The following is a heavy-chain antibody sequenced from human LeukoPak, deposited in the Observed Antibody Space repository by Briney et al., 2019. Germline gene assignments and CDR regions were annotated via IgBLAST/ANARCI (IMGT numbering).Heavy chain of an antibody. D-gene: IGHD3-9*01. V-gene: IGHV3-73*01. Sequence: GGSLRLSCAASGFTFSGSAMHWVRQASGKGLEWVGRISSKANSYSTAYAASVISSFTISRDDSTYTAYLQMNSLNTADKSVYYCTSTGNYDILTGYLGYWGRGNLVSVFS. J-gene: IGHJ4*02. CDR3: TSTGNYDILTGYLGY. CDR1: GFTFSGSA. CDR2: ISSKANSYST.